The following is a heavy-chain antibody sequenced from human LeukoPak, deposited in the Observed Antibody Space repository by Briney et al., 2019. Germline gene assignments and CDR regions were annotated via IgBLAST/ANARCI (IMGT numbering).Heavy chain of an antibody. J-gene: IGHJ3*02. CDR1: GYTPTSYG. CDR2: ISAYNGNT. CDR3: ARQAPVGAFDI. V-gene: IGHV1-18*01. Sequence: APVKVSRKTSGYTPTSYGISWVRQTPGQGLEWMGCISAYNGNTNYAQKLQGRVTMTTDTSTSTAYMELRRLRSDDTAVYYCARQAPVGAFDIWGQGTMVTVSS.